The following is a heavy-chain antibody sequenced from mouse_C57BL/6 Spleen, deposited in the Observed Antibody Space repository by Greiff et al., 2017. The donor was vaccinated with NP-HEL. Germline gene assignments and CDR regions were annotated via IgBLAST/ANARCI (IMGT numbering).Heavy chain of an antibody. CDR2: ISSGSSTI. Sequence: EVQLMESGGGLVKPGGSLKLSCAASGFTFSDYGMHWVRQAPEKGLEWVAYISSGSSTIYYADTVKGRFTISRDNAKNTLFLQMTSLRSEDTAMYYCARSLLWLRRRYYAMDYWGQGTSVTVSS. J-gene: IGHJ4*01. D-gene: IGHD2-9*01. V-gene: IGHV5-17*01. CDR3: ARSLLWLRRRYYAMDY. CDR1: GFTFSDYG.